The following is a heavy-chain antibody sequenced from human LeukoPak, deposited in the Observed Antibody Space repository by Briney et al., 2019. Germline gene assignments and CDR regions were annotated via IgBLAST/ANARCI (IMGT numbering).Heavy chain of an antibody. D-gene: IGHD4-23*01. CDR3: ARAPRTTVVTPVFGY. J-gene: IGHJ4*02. CDR1: GXTFSSYA. V-gene: IGHV3-30-3*01. Sequence: GGSLRLSCAASGXTFSSYAVHWVRQAPGKGLEWVAVISYDGSNKYYADSVKGRFTISRDNSKNTLYLQMNSLRAEDTAVYYCARAPRTTVVTPVFGYWGQGTLVTVSS. CDR2: ISYDGSNK.